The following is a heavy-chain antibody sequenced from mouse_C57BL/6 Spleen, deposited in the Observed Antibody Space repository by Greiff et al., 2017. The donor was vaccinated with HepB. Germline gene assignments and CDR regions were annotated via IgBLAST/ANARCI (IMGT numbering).Heavy chain of an antibody. CDR2: ISDGGSYT. Sequence: EVQVVESGGGLVKPGGSLKLSCAASGFTFSSYAMSWVRQTPEKRLEWVSTISDGGSYTYYPDNVKGRFTISRDNAKNNLYLQMSHLKSEDTAMYYCARDNYSYWYFDVWGTGTTVTVSS. D-gene: IGHD2-12*01. J-gene: IGHJ1*03. CDR1: GFTFSSYA. V-gene: IGHV5-4*01. CDR3: ARDNYSYWYFDV.